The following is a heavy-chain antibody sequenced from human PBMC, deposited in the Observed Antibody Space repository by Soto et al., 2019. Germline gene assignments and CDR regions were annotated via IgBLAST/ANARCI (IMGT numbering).Heavy chain of an antibody. CDR1: GGSISSGDYY. CDR3: ASMVRGVIKYYYYGMDV. V-gene: IGHV4-30-4*01. D-gene: IGHD3-10*01. J-gene: IGHJ6*02. CDR2: IYYSGST. Sequence: QVQLQESGPGLVKPSQTLSLTCTVSGGSISSGDYYWSWIRQPPGKGLEWIGYIYYSGSTYYNPSLNSRVTISLDTSKHQFSLKLSSVTAADTAVYYSASMVRGVIKYYYYGMDVWGQGTTVTVSS.